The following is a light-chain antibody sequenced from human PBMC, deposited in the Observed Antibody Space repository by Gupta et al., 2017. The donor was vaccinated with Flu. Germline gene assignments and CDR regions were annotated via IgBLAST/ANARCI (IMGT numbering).Light chain of an antibody. CDR2: EDT. CDR3: ATWDTTLSVMV. Sequence: QSILTQPPSGSAAPGQKVTISCSGSSSNIGSKYVSWYQQFPGTAPKVLIYEDTERPAGFPDRFSASKSGTSATLSITGLQTGDGAAFYCATWDTTLSVMVFGGGTKLTVL. CDR1: SSNIGSKY. J-gene: IGLJ3*02. V-gene: IGLV1-51*01.